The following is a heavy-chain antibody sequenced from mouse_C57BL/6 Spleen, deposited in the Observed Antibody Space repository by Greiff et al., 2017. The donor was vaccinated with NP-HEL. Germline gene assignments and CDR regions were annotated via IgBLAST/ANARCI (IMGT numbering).Heavy chain of an antibody. CDR1: GFNIKDYY. CDR2: IDPEDGDT. D-gene: IGHD1-1*01. Sequence: EVQLQQSGAELVRPGASVKLSCTASGFNIKDYYMHWVKQRPEQGLEWIGRIDPEDGDTEYAPKFQGKATMTADTSSNTAYLQLSSLTSEDTAVYYCTTITTVVENYFDYWGQGTTLTVSS. CDR3: TTITTVVENYFDY. V-gene: IGHV14-1*01. J-gene: IGHJ2*01.